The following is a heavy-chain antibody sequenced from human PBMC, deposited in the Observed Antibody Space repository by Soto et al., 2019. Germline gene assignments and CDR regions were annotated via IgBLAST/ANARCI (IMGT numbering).Heavy chain of an antibody. J-gene: IGHJ4*02. Sequence: QVQLQESGPGLVKPSQTLSLTCTVSGGSISSGGHYWSWIRQHPGKGLEWIGYISYTGSTYYNPSLKSRVTISVDTSKNQFSLNLSSVTAADTAVYYCAKEARQGLVTIDYWGQGTLVTVSS. D-gene: IGHD6-19*01. CDR2: ISYTGST. CDR1: GGSISSGGHY. CDR3: AKEARQGLVTIDY. V-gene: IGHV4-31*03.